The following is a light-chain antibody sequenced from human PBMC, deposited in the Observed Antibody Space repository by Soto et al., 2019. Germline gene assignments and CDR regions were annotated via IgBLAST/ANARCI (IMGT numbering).Light chain of an antibody. CDR3: QHYGSSPWT. CDR2: GAS. V-gene: IGKV3-20*01. CDR1: QTISSSH. J-gene: IGKJ1*01. Sequence: EVVLTQSPGTLSLSPGERATLSCRASQTISSSHLAWYQQKPGQAPRLLIYGASSRATDIPDRFSGSGSGADFTLTISRLEPEDFAVYFCQHYGSSPWTFGQGTKVDIK.